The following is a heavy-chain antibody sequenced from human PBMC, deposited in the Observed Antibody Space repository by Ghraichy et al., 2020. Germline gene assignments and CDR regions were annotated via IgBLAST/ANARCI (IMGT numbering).Heavy chain of an antibody. CDR1: GGTFSSYA. V-gene: IGHV1-69*13. D-gene: IGHD5-12*01. J-gene: IGHJ4*02. CDR2: IIPIFGTA. CDR3: ATGPFAQGHSEYEWLRSGELLDY. Sequence: SVKVSCKASGGTFSSYAISWVRQAPGQGLEWMGGIIPIFGTANYAQKFQGRVTITADESTSTAYMELSSLRSEDTAVYYCATGPFAQGHSEYEWLRSGELLDYWGQGTLVTVSS.